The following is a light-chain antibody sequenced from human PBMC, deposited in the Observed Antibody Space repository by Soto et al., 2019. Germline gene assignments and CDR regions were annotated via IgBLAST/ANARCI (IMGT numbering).Light chain of an antibody. CDR3: SSYTAGVTI. J-gene: IGLJ1*01. CDR2: EVS. V-gene: IGLV2-14*01. Sequence: QSVLTQPASVSGSPGQSITISCTGTSGDVGGYYYVSWYQQLPGKAPKLMISEVSNRPSGVSNRFSGSKSGNTASLTISGLQAEDEADYYCSSYTAGVTIFGTGTKLTVL. CDR1: SGDVGGYYY.